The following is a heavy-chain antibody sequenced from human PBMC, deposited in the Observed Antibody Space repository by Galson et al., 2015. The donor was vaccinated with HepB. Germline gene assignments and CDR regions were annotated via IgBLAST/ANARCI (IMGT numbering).Heavy chain of an antibody. Sequence: SVKVSCKASGYTFSNYGISWVRQAPGQGLEWMGWISAFNGKTNYALKYQDRVTVTTVTSTSTAYMELRSLRSDDTAVYYCGKDRRYGRYFLDAFDFWGQGTMVTVSS. D-gene: IGHD1-1*01. CDR1: GYTFSNYG. J-gene: IGHJ3*01. CDR2: ISAFNGKT. CDR3: GKDRRYGRYFLDAFDF. V-gene: IGHV1-18*01.